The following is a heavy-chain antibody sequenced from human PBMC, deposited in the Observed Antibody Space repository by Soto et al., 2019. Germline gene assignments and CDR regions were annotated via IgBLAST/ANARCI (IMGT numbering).Heavy chain of an antibody. CDR1: GYTFSSYD. V-gene: IGHV1-8*01. CDR2: MNPNSGNT. J-gene: IGHJ5*02. CDR3: ARGVITMVRGVNNWFEP. D-gene: IGHD3-10*01. Sequence: ASVKVSCKASGYTFSSYDINWVRQATGQGLEWMGWMNPNSGNTGYAQKFRGRVTMTRNTSISTAYMELSSLGSEDTATYYCARGVITMVRGVNNWFEPWGQGTLVTVSS.